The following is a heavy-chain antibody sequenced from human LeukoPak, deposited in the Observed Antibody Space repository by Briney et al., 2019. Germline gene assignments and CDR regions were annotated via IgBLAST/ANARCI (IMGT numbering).Heavy chain of an antibody. CDR1: GFTFSSYW. CDR2: IKQDGSEK. D-gene: IGHD3-22*01. V-gene: IGHV3-7*01. J-gene: IGHJ3*02. CDR3: ARDLRDSSGYYDAFDI. Sequence: GGSLRLSCAASGFTFSSYWMSWVRQAPGKGLEWVANIKQDGSEKYYVDSVKGRFTISRDNAKNSLYLQMNSLGAEDTAVYYCARDLRDSSGYYDAFDIWGQGTMVTVSS.